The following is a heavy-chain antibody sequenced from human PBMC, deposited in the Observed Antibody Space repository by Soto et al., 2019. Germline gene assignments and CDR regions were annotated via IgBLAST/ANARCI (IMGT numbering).Heavy chain of an antibody. J-gene: IGHJ3*02. CDR3: ADGEVPAAMPSPGLCAFDI. CDR1: GGSISSSSYY. Sequence: SETLSLTCTVSGGSISSSSYYWGWIRQPPGKGLEWIGSIYYSGSTYYNPSLKSRVTISVDTSKNQFSLKLSSVTAADTAVYYCADGEVPAAMPSPGLCAFDIWGQGTMVTVSS. D-gene: IGHD2-2*01. V-gene: IGHV4-39*01. CDR2: IYYSGST.